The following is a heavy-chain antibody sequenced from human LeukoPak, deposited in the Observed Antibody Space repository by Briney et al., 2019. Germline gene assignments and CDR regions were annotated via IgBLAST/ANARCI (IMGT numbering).Heavy chain of an antibody. CDR3: AKVEHSYGYNPDC. V-gene: IGHV3-23*01. CDR2: ISGSGGST. J-gene: IGHJ4*02. CDR1: GFTFSSYA. D-gene: IGHD5-18*01. Sequence: PGGSLRLSCAASGFTFSSYAMSWVRQAPGKGLEWVSAISGSGGSTYYADSVKGRFAISRDNSKNTLYLQMNSLRAEDTAVYYCAKVEHSYGYNPDCWGQGTLVTVSS.